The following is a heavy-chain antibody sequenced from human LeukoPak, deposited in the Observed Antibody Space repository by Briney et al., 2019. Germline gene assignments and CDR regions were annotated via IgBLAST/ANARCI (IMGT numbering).Heavy chain of an antibody. Sequence: GGSLRLSCVASGFIFNINDSNWVRQAPGKGLEWVSGITGRGDRTFYADSVKGRFTISRDSKNTLSLQMNSLTVEDTAVYYCAKVPWAGEFRMWGQGTLVTVSS. J-gene: IGHJ4*02. CDR2: ITGRGDRT. CDR1: GFIFNIND. D-gene: IGHD3-10*01. V-gene: IGHV3-23*01. CDR3: AKVPWAGEFRM.